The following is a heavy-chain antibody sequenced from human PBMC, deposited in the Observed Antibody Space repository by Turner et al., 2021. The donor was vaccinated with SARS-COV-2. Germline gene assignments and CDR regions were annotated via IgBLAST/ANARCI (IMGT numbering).Heavy chain of an antibody. CDR1: GDSVSSNSAA. CDR3: ARFIGTDAFGI. J-gene: IGHJ3*02. D-gene: IGHD3-16*02. Sequence: HVQLQQSGPGLLKPSQTLSLTCAISGDSVSSNSAAWSWLRQSPSRGLEWLGRTYYRSKWYFDYAESVKSRIIINPDTSKNQFSLQVNSVTPDDTAVYYCARFIGTDAFGIWGQGTMVIVSS. CDR2: TYYRSKWYF. V-gene: IGHV6-1*01.